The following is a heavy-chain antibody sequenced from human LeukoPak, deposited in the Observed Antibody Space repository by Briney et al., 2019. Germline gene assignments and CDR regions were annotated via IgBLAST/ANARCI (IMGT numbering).Heavy chain of an antibody. CDR1: GYTFTDYY. V-gene: IGHV1-2*06. D-gene: IGHD3-16*01. J-gene: IGHJ4*02. Sequence: ASVKVSCKASGYTFTDYYVHWVRQAPGQGLEWMGRINPNSGGTNYAQKFQGRVTMTRDTSISTVYMELSRLKSDDTAVYYCARWGPLRLPGGYWGQGTLVTASS. CDR3: ARWGPLRLPGGY. CDR2: INPNSGGT.